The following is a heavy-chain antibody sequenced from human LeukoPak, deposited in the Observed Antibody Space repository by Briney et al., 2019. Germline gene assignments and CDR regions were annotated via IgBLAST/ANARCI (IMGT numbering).Heavy chain of an antibody. CDR3: ARIWVAYSGVDY. D-gene: IGHD1-26*01. V-gene: IGHV3-74*01. CDR1: GFTFSSYW. J-gene: IGHJ4*02. CDR2: INGDGSHT. Sequence: PGGSLRLSCAASGFTFSSYWMQWVRQDPAKGLVLVSRINGDGSHTDCADSVKGRFTISRDNARNTLYLQMNSLRVEDTAMYYCARIWVAYSGVDYWGQGALVTVSS.